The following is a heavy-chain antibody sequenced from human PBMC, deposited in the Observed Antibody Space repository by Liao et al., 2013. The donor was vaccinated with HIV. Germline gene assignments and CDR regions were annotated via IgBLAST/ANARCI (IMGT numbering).Heavy chain of an antibody. CDR1: GGSISSYY. CDR3: AREFGGRLLELGALDY. CDR2: IYTSGST. J-gene: IGHJ4*02. V-gene: IGHV4-4*07. D-gene: IGHD3-16*01. Sequence: QVRLQESGPGVVKPSETLSLTCTVSGGSISSYYWSWIRQPAGKGLEWIGRIYTSGSTSYNPSLKSRVTMSVDTSKNQFSLKLSSVTAADTAVYYCAREFGGRLLELGALDYWGQGTLVTVSS.